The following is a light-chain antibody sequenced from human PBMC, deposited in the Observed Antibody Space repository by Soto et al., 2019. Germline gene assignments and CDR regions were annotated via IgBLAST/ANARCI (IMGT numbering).Light chain of an antibody. CDR3: QQYGNSPVT. CDR1: QSVASN. Sequence: EVVMTQSPGTLSLSPGERATLSCWASQSVASNLVWYQQKPGQAPRLLIYGASRRPTAIPDRFSGSGSGTDLTLTITRLEPEDFAVYYCQQYGNSPVTFGRGTRLQIK. CDR2: GAS. J-gene: IGKJ2*01. V-gene: IGKV3-20*01.